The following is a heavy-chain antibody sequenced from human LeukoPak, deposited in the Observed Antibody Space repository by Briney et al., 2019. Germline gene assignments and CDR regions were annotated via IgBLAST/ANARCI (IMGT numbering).Heavy chain of an antibody. CDR1: GFTFSSYA. Sequence: GRSLRLSCAASGFTFSSYAMHWVRQAPGKGLEWVAVISYDGSNKYYADSVKGRFTISRDNSKNTLYPQMNSLRAEDTAVYYCARSGGFYGDRAALDYWGQGTLVTVSS. CDR2: ISYDGSNK. V-gene: IGHV3-30-3*01. J-gene: IGHJ4*02. D-gene: IGHD4-17*01. CDR3: ARSGGFYGDRAALDY.